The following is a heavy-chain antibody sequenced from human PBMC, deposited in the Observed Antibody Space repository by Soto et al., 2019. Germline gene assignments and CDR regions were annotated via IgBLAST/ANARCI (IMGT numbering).Heavy chain of an antibody. V-gene: IGHV4-34*01. D-gene: IGHD3-3*01. CDR2: INHSGST. J-gene: IGHJ4*02. Sequence: QVQLQQWGAGLLKPSETLSLTCAVYGGSFSGYYWSWIRQPPGKGLEWIGEINHSGSTNYNPSLKRRVTISVDTSKNQFSLKLSSVTAADTAVYYCARSFWSGYYMNGYYFDYWGQGTLVTVSS. CDR3: ARSFWSGYYMNGYYFDY. CDR1: GGSFSGYY.